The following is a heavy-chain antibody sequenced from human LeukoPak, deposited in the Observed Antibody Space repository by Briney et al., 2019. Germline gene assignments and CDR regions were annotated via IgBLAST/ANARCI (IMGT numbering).Heavy chain of an antibody. D-gene: IGHD3-9*01. V-gene: IGHV3-48*04. Sequence: GGSLRLSCAASGFTFSSYSMNWVRQAPGKGLEWVSYISSSSSTIYYADSVKGRFTISRDNAKNSLYLQMNSLRAEDTAVYYCARDKTGDYDILTGYADYWGQGTLVTVSS. CDR2: ISSSSSTI. J-gene: IGHJ4*02. CDR1: GFTFSSYS. CDR3: ARDKTGDYDILTGYADY.